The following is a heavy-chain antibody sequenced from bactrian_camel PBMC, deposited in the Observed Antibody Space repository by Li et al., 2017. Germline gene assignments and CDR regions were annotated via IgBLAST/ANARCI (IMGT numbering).Heavy chain of an antibody. J-gene: IGHJ6*01. V-gene: IGHV3S53*01. CDR2: LDKYGRR. CDR3: EEGRTSDGGWPVGY. D-gene: IGHD5*01. CDR1: GDTKPDY. Sequence: HVQLVESGGGSVQAGGSLRLSCAASGDTKPDYMGWFRQTPGKEREGIAALDKYGRRQYAGSVKGRFTIGKAAAQNNLYLQMDTLKPEDSGLYYCEEGRTSDGGWPVGYRGQGTQVTVS.